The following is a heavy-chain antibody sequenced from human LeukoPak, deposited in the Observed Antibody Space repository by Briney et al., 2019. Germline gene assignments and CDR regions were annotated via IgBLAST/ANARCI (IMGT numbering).Heavy chain of an antibody. D-gene: IGHD3-9*01. J-gene: IGHJ3*02. CDR2: ISSSSSYI. CDR1: GFTLSSYS. Sequence: GGSLRLSCAASGFTLSSYSMNWVRQAPGKGLEWVSSISSSSSYIYYADSVKGRFTISRDNAKNSLYLQMNSLRAEDTAVYYCARDHRYFGWLWDDAFDIWGQGTMVTVSS. V-gene: IGHV3-21*01. CDR3: ARDHRYFGWLWDDAFDI.